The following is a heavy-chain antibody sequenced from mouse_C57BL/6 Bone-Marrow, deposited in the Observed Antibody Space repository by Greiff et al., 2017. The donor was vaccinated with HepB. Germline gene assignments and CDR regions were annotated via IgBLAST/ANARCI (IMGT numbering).Heavy chain of an antibody. Sequence: LVESGAELVRPGTSVKMSCKASGYTFTNYWIGWAKQRPGHGLEWIGDIYPGGGYTNYNEKFKGKATLTADKSSSTAYMQFSSLTSEDSAIYYCARSYFFDYWGQGTTLTVSS. J-gene: IGHJ2*01. CDR3: ARSYFFDY. CDR1: GYTFTNYW. D-gene: IGHD2-10*01. CDR2: IYPGGGYT. V-gene: IGHV1-63*01.